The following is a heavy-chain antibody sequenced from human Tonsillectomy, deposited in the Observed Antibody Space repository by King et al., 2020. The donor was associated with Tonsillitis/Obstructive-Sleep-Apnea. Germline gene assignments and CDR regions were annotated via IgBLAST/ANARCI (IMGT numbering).Heavy chain of an antibody. CDR2: IYYSGST. CDR3: ASLNNQQQLAAGWFDP. D-gene: IGHD6-13*01. Sequence: VQLQESGPGLVKPSETLSLTCTVSGGSISSYYWSWIRQPPGKGLEWIGYIYYSGSTNYNPSLKSRVTISVDTSKNQFSLKLSSVTAADTAVYYCASLNNQQQLAAGWFDPWGQGTLVTVSS. V-gene: IGHV4-59*08. J-gene: IGHJ5*02. CDR1: GGSISSYY.